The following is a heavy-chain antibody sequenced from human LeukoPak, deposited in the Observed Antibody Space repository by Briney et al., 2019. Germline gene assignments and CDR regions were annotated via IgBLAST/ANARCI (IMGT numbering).Heavy chain of an antibody. CDR2: ILSGGST. CDR3: ARGYCGGDCYSDTAFDI. CDR1: GFTVSSNY. V-gene: IGHV3-53*01. Sequence: GGSLRLSCAASGFTVSSNYMTWVRQAPGKGLEWVSLILSGGSTYYADSVKGRFTISRDNSKNTLYLEMNSLRAEDTAVYYCARGYCGGDCYSDTAFDIWGQGTMVTVSS. J-gene: IGHJ3*02. D-gene: IGHD2-21*02.